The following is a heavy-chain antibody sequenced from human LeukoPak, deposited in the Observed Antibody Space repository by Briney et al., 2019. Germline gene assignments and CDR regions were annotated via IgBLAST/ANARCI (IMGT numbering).Heavy chain of an antibody. D-gene: IGHD4-23*01. CDR1: GFTVSSNY. CDR3: AREESGNSIYSQH. J-gene: IGHJ1*01. V-gene: IGHV3-53*01. Sequence: GGSLRLSCAASGFTVSSNYMSWVRQAPGKGLEGASGIYSGGSTYYADSVKGRFTISRDNSKNTLYIQMNSLRAEHTAVYYCAREESGNSIYSQHWGQGTLVTVSS. CDR2: IYSGGST.